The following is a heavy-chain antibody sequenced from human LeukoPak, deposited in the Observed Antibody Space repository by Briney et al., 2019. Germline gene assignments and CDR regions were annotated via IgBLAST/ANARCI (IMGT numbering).Heavy chain of an antibody. D-gene: IGHD6-19*01. Sequence: SGGSLRLSCAASGFTFSSYSMNWVRQAPGQGLEWVSYISSSSSTIYYADSVKGRFTISRDNSKNTLYLQMNSLRAEDTAVYYCANHISEYSSGWYFDYWGQGTLVTVSS. CDR1: GFTFSSYS. CDR2: ISSSSSTI. V-gene: IGHV3-48*01. J-gene: IGHJ4*02. CDR3: ANHISEYSSGWYFDY.